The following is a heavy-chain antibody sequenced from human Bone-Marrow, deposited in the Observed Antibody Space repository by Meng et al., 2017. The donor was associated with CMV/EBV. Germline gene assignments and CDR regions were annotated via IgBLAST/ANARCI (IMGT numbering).Heavy chain of an antibody. CDR2: IYYSGST. V-gene: IGHV4-39*07. Sequence: SETLSLTCTVSGGSISSSSYYWGWIRQPPGKGLEWIGSIYYSGSTYYNPSLKSRVTISVDTSKNQFSLKLSSVTAADTAVYYCASEWFDAFDIWGQGTRVTV. CDR3: ASEWFDAFDI. J-gene: IGHJ3*02. CDR1: GGSISSSSYY. D-gene: IGHD3-10*01.